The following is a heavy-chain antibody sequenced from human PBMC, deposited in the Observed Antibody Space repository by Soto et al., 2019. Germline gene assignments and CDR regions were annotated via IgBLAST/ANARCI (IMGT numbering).Heavy chain of an antibody. D-gene: IGHD6-13*01. Sequence: ASVKVSCKASGYTFSSYYMNWVRQAPGQGLEWLGIINPSGGYTTYAQRFLGRVTMTSDTSTSTVHMELGSLTSEDTAVYYCASNGYSSTWHSWFDPWGQGTLVTVSS. V-gene: IGHV1-46*03. J-gene: IGHJ5*02. CDR1: GYTFSSYY. CDR2: INPSGGYT. CDR3: ASNGYSSTWHSWFDP.